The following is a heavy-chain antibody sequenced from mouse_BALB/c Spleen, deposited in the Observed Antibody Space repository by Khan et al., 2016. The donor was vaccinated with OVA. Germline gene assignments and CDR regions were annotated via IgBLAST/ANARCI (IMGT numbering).Heavy chain of an antibody. CDR1: GFTFSSYG. D-gene: IGHD4-1*01. V-gene: IGHV5-6*01. J-gene: IGHJ3*01. Sequence: EVELVESGGDLVKPGGSLKLSCAASGFTFSSYGMSWVRQTPDKRLEWVATISSGGDYTYYPDSVEGRFTISRDNAKNTLNLQMSSLKSEDTAMYYCASHLTGSFAYWGQGTLVTVSA. CDR3: ASHLTGSFAY. CDR2: ISSGGDYT.